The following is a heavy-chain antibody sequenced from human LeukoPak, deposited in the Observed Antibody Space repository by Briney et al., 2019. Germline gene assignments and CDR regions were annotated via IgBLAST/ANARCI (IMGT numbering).Heavy chain of an antibody. Sequence: GGSLRLSCVASGFTFSSYSMNWVRQAPGKGLEWVSSISSSGTYMSYADSVKGRFTISRHNAKNSLYLQLNNLRAEDTAVYFCARGISYYFDLWGRGTLVTVSS. V-gene: IGHV3-21*01. CDR2: ISSSGTYM. CDR1: GFTFSSYS. D-gene: IGHD5-18*01. J-gene: IGHJ2*01. CDR3: ARGISYYFDL.